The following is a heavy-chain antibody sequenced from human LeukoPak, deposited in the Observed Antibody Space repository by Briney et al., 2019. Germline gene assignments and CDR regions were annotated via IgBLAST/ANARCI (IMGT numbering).Heavy chain of an antibody. CDR2: IYSGGST. D-gene: IGHD1-26*01. CDR1: GFTVSSNY. CDR3: AKDHSAGVVGATKGWFDP. V-gene: IGHV3-53*01. Sequence: GGSLRLSCAASGFTVSSNYMSWVRQAPGKGLEWVSGIYSGGSTHYADSVKGRFTISRDNSKNTLYLQMNSLRAEDTAVYYCAKDHSAGVVGATKGWFDPWGQGTLVTVSS. J-gene: IGHJ5*02.